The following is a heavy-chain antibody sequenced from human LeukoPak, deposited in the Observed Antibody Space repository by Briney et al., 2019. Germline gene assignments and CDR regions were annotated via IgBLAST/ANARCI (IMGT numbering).Heavy chain of an antibody. V-gene: IGHV3-53*01. CDR3: AKEASIIGTTYHYYYMDV. CDR2: IYSVGST. CDR1: EFTVSSNY. D-gene: IGHD1-7*01. Sequence: PGGSLRLSCAASEFTVSSNYMTWVRQAPGKGLEWVSVIYSVGSTYYADSVKGRFTISRDNYKNTLYLRMNSLRAEDTAVYYCAKEASIIGTTYHYYYMDVWGKGTTVTVSS. J-gene: IGHJ6*03.